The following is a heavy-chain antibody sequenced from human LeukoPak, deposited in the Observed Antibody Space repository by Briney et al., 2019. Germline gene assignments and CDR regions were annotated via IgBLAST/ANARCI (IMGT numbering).Heavy chain of an antibody. CDR1: GYTFTSYG. J-gene: IGHJ6*03. V-gene: IGHV1-18*01. Sequence: GASVKVSCKASGYTFTSYGISWVRQAPGQGLEWMGWISAYNGNTNYAQKFQGRVTMTRDTSISTAYMELSRLRSDDTAVYYCAREVGTGYYMDVWGKGTTVTVSS. CDR2: ISAYNGNT. CDR3: AREVGTGYYMDV. D-gene: IGHD1-1*01.